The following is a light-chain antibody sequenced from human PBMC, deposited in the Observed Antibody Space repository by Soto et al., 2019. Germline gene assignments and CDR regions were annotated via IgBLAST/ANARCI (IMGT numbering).Light chain of an antibody. CDR2: DVS. CDR3: SSYTTSNTRQIV. V-gene: IGLV2-14*01. CDR1: SSDVGGYNY. Sequence: QSALTQPASVSGSPGQSITISCTGTSSDVGGYNYVSWYQQHPGKAPKFMIYDVSNRPPGVSNLFSGSKSGNTASLTISGLQAEDEADYYCSSYTTSNTRQIVFGTGTKVTVL. J-gene: IGLJ1*01.